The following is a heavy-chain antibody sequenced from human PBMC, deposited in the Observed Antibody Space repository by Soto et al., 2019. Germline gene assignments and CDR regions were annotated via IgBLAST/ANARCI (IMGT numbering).Heavy chain of an antibody. CDR1: GFTFSSYW. CDR2: IKQDGSEQ. Sequence: GGSLRLSCAASGFTFSSYWMSWVRQAPGKGLEWVANIKQDGSEQYYVDSVKGRFTISRDNAKISLSLQVNSLRAEDTAVYYCARGRSMAAAMFLDYWGQGTLVTVSS. D-gene: IGHD2-2*01. V-gene: IGHV3-7*01. CDR3: ARGRSMAAAMFLDY. J-gene: IGHJ4*02.